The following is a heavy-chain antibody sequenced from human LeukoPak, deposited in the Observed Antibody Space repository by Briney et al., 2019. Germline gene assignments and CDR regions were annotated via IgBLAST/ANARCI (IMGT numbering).Heavy chain of an antibody. CDR1: GYSFTGNC. CDR3: ASRGYSYGPDPDFDY. Sequence: GASVTVSFTASGYSFTGNCMRWVRQGPGQGLEWRGWINPNSGDTNYAQKFQGRVTMPRDTYISTAYMELSVLPSDDTSVYYCASRGYSYGPDPDFDYWGQGTMVTVSS. V-gene: IGHV1-2*02. CDR2: INPNSGDT. D-gene: IGHD5-18*01. J-gene: IGHJ4*02.